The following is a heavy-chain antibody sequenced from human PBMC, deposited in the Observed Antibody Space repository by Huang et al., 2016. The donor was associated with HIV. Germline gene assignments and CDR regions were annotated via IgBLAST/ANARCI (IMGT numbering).Heavy chain of an antibody. CDR2: INGGKCDT. CDR3: ARDPLDIRRHFDF. D-gene: IGHD3-3*01. Sequence: QVQLVQSGAEVKKPGTSVKVSCKTSGYTFSSHALHWLRQAPGQRPEWMGWINGGKCDTKYSQKFQGRVTITSDTSANIGYMELNSLLSEDTAVYYCARDPLDIRRHFDFWGQGSLVTVSS. V-gene: IGHV1-3*01. CDR1: GYTFSSHA. J-gene: IGHJ4*02.